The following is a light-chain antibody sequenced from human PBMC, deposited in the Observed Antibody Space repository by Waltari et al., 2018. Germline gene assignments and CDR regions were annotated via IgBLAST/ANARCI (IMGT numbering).Light chain of an antibody. J-gene: IGKJ4*01. CDR2: GAS. V-gene: IGKV3D-15*01. Sequence: EIVMTQSPATLSVSPGERATLSCRASQSVSRNLAWYQQKPGQAPRLLMYGASTRATGIPARFSGSGSGTEFTLTISSLQSEDFALYYCQQYNNWPPRATFGGGTKVELK. CDR1: QSVSRN. CDR3: QQYNNWPPRAT.